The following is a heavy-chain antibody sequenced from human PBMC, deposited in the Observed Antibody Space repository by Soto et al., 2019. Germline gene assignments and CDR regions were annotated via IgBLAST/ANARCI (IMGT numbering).Heavy chain of an antibody. D-gene: IGHD5-12*01. V-gene: IGHV4-39*01. J-gene: IGHJ4*02. CDR3: ARHPGYMIPLFPFDY. CDR1: GGSISSSSYY. CDR2: IYYSGST. Sequence: QLQLQESGPGLVKPSETLSLTCTVSGGSISSSSYYWGWIRQPPGKGLEWIGSIYYSGSTYYNPSLKSRVTITVDTSKNQFSLKLSSVTAADTAVYYCARHPGYMIPLFPFDYWGQGTLVTVSS.